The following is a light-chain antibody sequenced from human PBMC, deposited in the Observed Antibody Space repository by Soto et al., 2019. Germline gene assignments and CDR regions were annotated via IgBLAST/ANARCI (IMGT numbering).Light chain of an antibody. V-gene: IGKV3D-15*01. J-gene: IGKJ4*01. CDR2: GAS. CDR3: QEYYNWRRST. CDR1: ESVRSSY. Sequence: EIVLTQSPGTLSLSPGERATLSCRSSESVRSSYLAWYQQKPGQAPRLLIYGASSRATGIPARFSGSGSGTEFTLTISSLQSEDSAFYYCQEYYNWRRSTFGGGTKVDIK.